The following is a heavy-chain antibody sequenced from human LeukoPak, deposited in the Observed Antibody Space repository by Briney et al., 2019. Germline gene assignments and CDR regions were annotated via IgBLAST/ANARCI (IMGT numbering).Heavy chain of an antibody. CDR3: ARLTVRGYYDSSGYPSDAFDI. CDR2: IYPGDSDT. CDR1: GNNFRKHW. Sequence: GESLKISCKSSGNNFRKHWIAWVRQMPGKGLELMGYIYPGDSDTRYSPSFQGQVTISADKSISTAYLQWSSLKASDTAMYYCARLTVRGYYDSSGYPSDAFDIWGQGTMVTVSS. D-gene: IGHD3-22*01. J-gene: IGHJ3*02. V-gene: IGHV5-51*01.